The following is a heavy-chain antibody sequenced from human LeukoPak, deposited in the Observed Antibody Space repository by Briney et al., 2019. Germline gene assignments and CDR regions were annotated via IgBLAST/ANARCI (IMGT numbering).Heavy chain of an antibody. Sequence: ASVKVSCKASGYTFTSYDINWVRQATGQGLEWMGWMNPNSGNTGYAQKFQGRVTMTRNTSISTAYMELSSLRSEDTAVYYCARFHYYDSSGYPGDAFDIRGQGTMVTVSS. J-gene: IGHJ3*02. D-gene: IGHD3-22*01. V-gene: IGHV1-8*01. CDR3: ARFHYYDSSGYPGDAFDI. CDR2: MNPNSGNT. CDR1: GYTFTSYD.